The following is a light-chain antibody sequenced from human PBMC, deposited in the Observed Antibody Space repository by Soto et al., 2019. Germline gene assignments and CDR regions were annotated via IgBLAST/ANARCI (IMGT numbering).Light chain of an antibody. CDR2: GAS. CDR1: QGINSN. CDR3: QQYYTWPVT. J-gene: IGKJ4*01. Sequence: VITPSPASLSVSPGPRFSLSGGASQGINSNLAWYQQTPGQAPRLLIYGASTGATGIPARFSGGGSGTEFTLTINSLQSEDSAVYYCQQYYTWPVTFGRGTRLEIK. V-gene: IGKV3-15*01.